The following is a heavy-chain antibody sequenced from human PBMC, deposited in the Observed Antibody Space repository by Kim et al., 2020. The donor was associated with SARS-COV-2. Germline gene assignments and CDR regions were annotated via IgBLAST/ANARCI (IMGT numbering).Heavy chain of an antibody. D-gene: IGHD6-19*01. CDR2: ISTYNVNT. CDR1: GYTFTSYG. CDR3: ARDSRIAVAGTGLYYYGLDV. V-gene: IGHV1-18*01. Sequence: ASVKVSCKASGYTFTSYGISWVRQAPGQGLEWMGWISTYNVNTNYAQKLQGRVTMTTDTSTSTAYMELRNLRSDDTAVYYCARDSRIAVAGTGLYYYGLDVWGQGTTVTVSS. J-gene: IGHJ6*02.